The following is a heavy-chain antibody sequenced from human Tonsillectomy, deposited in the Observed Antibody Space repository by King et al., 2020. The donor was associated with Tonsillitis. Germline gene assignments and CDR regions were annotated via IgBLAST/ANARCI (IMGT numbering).Heavy chain of an antibody. CDR2: IYHSGST. Sequence: LQLQESGSGLVKPSQTLSLTCAVSGGSISSGGYSWSWIRQPPGKGLEWIVYIYHSGSTYYNPSLKSRVTISVDRSKNQFYLKLSSVTAADTAVYYCSSAPCGGDCYSAAQFDYWGQGTLVPVSS. CDR1: GGSISSGGYS. V-gene: IGHV4-30-2*01. J-gene: IGHJ4*02. D-gene: IGHD2-21*02. CDR3: SSAPCGGDCYSAAQFDY.